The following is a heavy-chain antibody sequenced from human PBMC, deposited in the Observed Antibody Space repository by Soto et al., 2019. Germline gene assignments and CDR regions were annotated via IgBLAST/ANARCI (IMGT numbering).Heavy chain of an antibody. D-gene: IGHD6-19*01. CDR2: FDPEDGET. CDR1: GYTLTELS. Sequence: ASVKVSCKVSGYTLTELSMHWVRQAPGKGLEWMGGFDPEDGETIYAQKFQGRVTMTEDTSTDTAYMELSSLRSEDTAVYYCATDVDSSGWYTYWGQGTLVTVSS. V-gene: IGHV1-24*01. J-gene: IGHJ4*02. CDR3: ATDVDSSGWYTY.